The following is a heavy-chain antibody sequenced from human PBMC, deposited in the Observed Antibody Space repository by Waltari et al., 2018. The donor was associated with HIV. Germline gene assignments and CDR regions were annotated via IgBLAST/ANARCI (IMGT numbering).Heavy chain of an antibody. V-gene: IGHV4-4*02. CDR2: VYPSGKT. CDR3: ARDRAIVIVPAARSAFDI. Sequence: QVQLQESGPGLVKPSGTLALTCAVSGGSISSSNWWSWVRQPPGKGLEWIGEVYPSGKTNYNPSLKRRVTISLDKSKNQFSLKLSSVTAADTAIYHCARDRAIVIVPAARSAFDIWGQGTMVTVSS. J-gene: IGHJ3*02. D-gene: IGHD2-2*01. CDR1: GGSISSSNW.